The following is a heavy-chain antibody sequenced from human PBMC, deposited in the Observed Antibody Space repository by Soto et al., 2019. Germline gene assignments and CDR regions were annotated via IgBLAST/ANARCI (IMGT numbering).Heavy chain of an antibody. V-gene: IGHV3-7*03. J-gene: IGHJ3*01. D-gene: IGHD2-21*02. CDR2: IKKDESET. CDR3: ARSHTGDSAFRAFDV. CDR1: QFSFSNYW. Sequence: LVQSGGGLVPPGESLTVSCAPSQFSFSNYWMNWVRQAPGKALEWVANIKKDESETDYVDSVRGGFTIFRDNAKNLLYLQMRRLRVEDTAVYHCARSHTGDSAFRAFDVWGQGTVVTVS.